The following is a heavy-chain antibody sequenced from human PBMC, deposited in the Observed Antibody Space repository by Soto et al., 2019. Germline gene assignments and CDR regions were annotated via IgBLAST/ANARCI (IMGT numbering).Heavy chain of an antibody. CDR2: IYYSGST. D-gene: IGHD6-6*01. CDR1: GGSISSGGYY. V-gene: IGHV4-31*03. Sequence: PSETLSLTCTVSGGSISSGGYYWSWIRQHPGKGLEWIGYIYYSGSTYYNPSLKSRVTISVDTSKNQFSLKLSSVTAADTAVYYCARDHGPSIAAQENWFDPWGQGTLVTVSS. J-gene: IGHJ5*02. CDR3: ARDHGPSIAAQENWFDP.